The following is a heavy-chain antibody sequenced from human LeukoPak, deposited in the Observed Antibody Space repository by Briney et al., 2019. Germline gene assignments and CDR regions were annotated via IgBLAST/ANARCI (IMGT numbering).Heavy chain of an antibody. CDR1: GYTLTELS. Sequence: ASVKVSCKVSGYTLTELSMHWVRQAPGKGLEWMGGFDPEDGETIYAQKFQGRVTMTEDTSTDTAYMELSSLRSEDTAVYYCARDGPFYDILTGYSKGPFDYWGQGTLVTVSS. CDR3: ARDGPFYDILTGYSKGPFDY. CDR2: FDPEDGET. V-gene: IGHV1-24*01. D-gene: IGHD3-9*01. J-gene: IGHJ4*02.